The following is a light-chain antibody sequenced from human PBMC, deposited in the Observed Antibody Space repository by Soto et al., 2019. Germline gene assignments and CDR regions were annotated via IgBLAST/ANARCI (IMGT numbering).Light chain of an antibody. Sequence: DIQMTQSPSSLSASVGDRVTITCRASQTISTYLNWYQHKPGKAPKVVIYGVSSLQSGVPSRFGGSGSGTECTLTISSLQPEDFATYYCHQSYSLPHTFGQGTKLEIK. CDR3: HQSYSLPHT. CDR1: QTISTY. CDR2: GVS. J-gene: IGKJ2*01. V-gene: IGKV1-39*01.